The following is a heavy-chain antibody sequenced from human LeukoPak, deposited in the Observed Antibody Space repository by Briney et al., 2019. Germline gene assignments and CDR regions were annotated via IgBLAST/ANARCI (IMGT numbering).Heavy chain of an antibody. D-gene: IGHD2-15*01. Sequence: SLKGSCKASGGTFSSYAISWVRQAPGQGLEWMGGIIPIFGTANYAQKFQGRVTITADESTSTAYMELSSLRSEDTAVYYCASSSGRIDWVIDYWGQGTLVTVSS. J-gene: IGHJ4*02. V-gene: IGHV1-69*13. CDR1: GGTFSSYA. CDR3: ASSSGRIDWVIDY. CDR2: IIPIFGTA.